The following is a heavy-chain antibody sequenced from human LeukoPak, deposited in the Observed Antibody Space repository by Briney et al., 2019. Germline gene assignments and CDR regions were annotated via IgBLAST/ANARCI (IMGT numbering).Heavy chain of an antibody. CDR1: GYTFINYY. Sequence: ASVKVSCKASGYTFINYYMHWVRRAPGQGLEWMGIINPSGGSTTYAQKIQGRVTLTRDTSTSTVYMELSSLRSDDTSVYYCAREGYGSGRRLGMDVWGQGTTVTVSS. CDR3: AREGYGSGRRLGMDV. CDR2: INPSGGST. V-gene: IGHV1-46*01. J-gene: IGHJ6*02. D-gene: IGHD3-10*01.